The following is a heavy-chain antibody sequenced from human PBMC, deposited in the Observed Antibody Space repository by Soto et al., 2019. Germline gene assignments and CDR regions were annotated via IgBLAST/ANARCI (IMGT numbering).Heavy chain of an antibody. CDR3: AKWEIVAFYFDY. Sequence: GGSLRLSCAASGFTFSSYGMHWVRQAPGKGLEWVAVISYDGSNKYYADSVKGRFTISRDNSKNTLYLQMNSLRAEDTAVYYCAKWEIVAFYFDYWGQGTLVTVSS. D-gene: IGHD3-22*01. V-gene: IGHV3-30*18. J-gene: IGHJ4*02. CDR1: GFTFSSYG. CDR2: ISYDGSNK.